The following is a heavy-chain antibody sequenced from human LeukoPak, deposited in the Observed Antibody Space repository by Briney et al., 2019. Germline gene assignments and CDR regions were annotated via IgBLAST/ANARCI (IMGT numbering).Heavy chain of an antibody. CDR1: GGSFSGYY. CDR2: INHSGST. D-gene: IGHD1-1*01. J-gene: IGHJ3*02. V-gene: IGHV4-34*01. Sequence: SETLSLTCAVYGGSFSGYYWSWIRQPPGKGLEWIGEINHSGSTNYNPSLKSRVTISVDTSKNQFSLKLSSVTTADTAVYYYARGRRGPKRRYDAFDIWGQGTMVTVSS. CDR3: ARGRRGPKRRYDAFDI.